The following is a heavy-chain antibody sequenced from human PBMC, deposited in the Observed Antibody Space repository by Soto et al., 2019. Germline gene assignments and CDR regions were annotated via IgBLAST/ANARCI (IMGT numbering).Heavy chain of an antibody. CDR1: GGSISSGGYY. CDR3: ARVFVITMVRGVMRWFDP. V-gene: IGHV4-31*03. CDR2: IYYSGST. J-gene: IGHJ5*02. D-gene: IGHD3-10*01. Sequence: SETLSLTCTVSGGSISSGGYYWSWIRQHPGKGLEWIGYIYYSGSTYYNPSLKSRVTISVDTSKNQFSLKLTSVTAADTAVYYCARVFVITMVRGVMRWFDPWGQGTLVTVSS.